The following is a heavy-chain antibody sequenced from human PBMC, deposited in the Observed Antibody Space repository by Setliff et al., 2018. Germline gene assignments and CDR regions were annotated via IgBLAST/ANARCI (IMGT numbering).Heavy chain of an antibody. CDR2: INPSGGDT. D-gene: IGHD6-13*01. V-gene: IGHV1-24*01. CDR1: GYIHTVSS. Sequence: ASVKILCKVSGYIHTVSSMHWVRKAPGKRLEWMGGINPSGGDTNYAQKFQGRVTLTTDTSTSTAYMELRSPTSDDTAVYYCGRGGIRYSSTWVLDYWGQGTLVTVSS. CDR3: GRGGIRYSSTWVLDY. J-gene: IGHJ4*02.